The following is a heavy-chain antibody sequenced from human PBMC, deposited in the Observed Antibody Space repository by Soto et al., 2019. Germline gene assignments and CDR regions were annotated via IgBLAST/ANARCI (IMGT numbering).Heavy chain of an antibody. V-gene: IGHV4-34*01. D-gene: IGHD3-9*01. Sequence: SATLSLTCAVYGGSFSGYNWRWISQPPGKGLEWIGEINHSGSTNYNPSLKSRVTISVDTAKNQISLKLSSVTAADTAVYYCARGQRRYFGRLLNHWYFDLWGRGTLVT. CDR1: GGSFSGYN. CDR3: ARGQRRYFGRLLNHWYFDL. CDR2: INHSGST. J-gene: IGHJ2*01.